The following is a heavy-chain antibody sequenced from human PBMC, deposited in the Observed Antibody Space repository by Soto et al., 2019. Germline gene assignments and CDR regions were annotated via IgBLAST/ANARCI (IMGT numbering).Heavy chain of an antibody. D-gene: IGHD3-9*01. Sequence: ESVKMAVKSYGYSFSSYWNAWVRLIPGKDLEWMGSIYPDDSDTKYSPSFQGQVTISADKSISAAYLQWSSLKASDTAIYYCARNSLTGYYNYYYSMAFWGQVTTVTVSS. CDR3: ARNSLTGYYNYYYSMAF. V-gene: IGHV5-51*01. CDR1: GYSFSSYW. CDR2: IYPDDSDT. J-gene: IGHJ6*01.